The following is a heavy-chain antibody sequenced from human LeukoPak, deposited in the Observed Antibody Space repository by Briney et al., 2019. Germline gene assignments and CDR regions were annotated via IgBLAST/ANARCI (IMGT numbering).Heavy chain of an antibody. J-gene: IGHJ4*02. CDR2: INPNSGGT. D-gene: IGHD6-13*01. CDR3: ARDAYSSSWHWLIDY. V-gene: IGHV1-2*04. Sequence: ASVKVSCKASGYTFTGYYMHWVRQAPGQGLEWMGWINPNSGGTTYAQKFQGWVTMTRDTSISTAYMELSRLRSDDTAVYYCARDAYSSSWHWLIDYWGQGTLVTVSS. CDR1: GYTFTGYY.